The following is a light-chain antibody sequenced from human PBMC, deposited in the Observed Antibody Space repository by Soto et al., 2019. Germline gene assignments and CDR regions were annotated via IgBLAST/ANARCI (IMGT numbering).Light chain of an antibody. CDR3: MQSTQLPPT. V-gene: IGKV2D-29*02. CDR1: QSLLHITGETF. CDR2: EVS. J-gene: IGKJ5*01. Sequence: DVVMTQTPLSLSVAPGQPASISCKSSQSLLHITGETFLFWYLQKPGQSPQLPIYEVSTRVSGVPDRVSGSGSGTDFTLEISRVETDDVGIYYCMQSTQLPPTFGQGTRLGIE.